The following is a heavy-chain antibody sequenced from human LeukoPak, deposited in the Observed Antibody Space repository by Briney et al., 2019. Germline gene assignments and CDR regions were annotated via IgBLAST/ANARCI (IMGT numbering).Heavy chain of an antibody. V-gene: IGHV3-23*01. Sequence: PGGSLRLSCAASGFTLSSYAMSWVRQGPGKGLEWVSAISVSGNTYHADSVKGRFTVSRDNSKNTLYLQMNSLRAEDTAVYYCAKFALRYCSGGSCHPFDYWGQGTLVTVSS. CDR2: ISVSGNT. D-gene: IGHD2-15*01. CDR1: GFTLSSYA. CDR3: AKFALRYCSGGSCHPFDY. J-gene: IGHJ4*02.